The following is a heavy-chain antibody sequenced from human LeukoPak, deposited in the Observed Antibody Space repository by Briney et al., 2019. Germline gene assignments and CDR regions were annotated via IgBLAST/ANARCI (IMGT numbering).Heavy chain of an antibody. J-gene: IGHJ5*02. Sequence: SETLSLTCTVSGGSISSSSYYWGWIRQPPGKGLEWIGSIYYSGSTYYNPSLKSRVTISVDTSKNQFSLKLSSVTAADTAVYYCASLYSSSFFFWFDPWGQGTLVTVSS. V-gene: IGHV4-39*07. CDR2: IYYSGST. CDR3: ASLYSSSFFFWFDP. CDR1: GGSISSSSYY. D-gene: IGHD6-13*01.